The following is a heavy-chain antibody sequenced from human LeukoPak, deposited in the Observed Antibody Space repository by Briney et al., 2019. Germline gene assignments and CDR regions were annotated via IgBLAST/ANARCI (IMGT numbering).Heavy chain of an antibody. CDR1: GGTFSSYA. CDR3: ASSKKAPYYYDSSGSNSYYFDY. CDR2: IIPIFGTA. Sequence: SVKVSCKASGGTFSSYAISWVRQAPGQGLEWMGGIIPIFGTANYAQKFQGRVTITTDESTSTAYMKLSSLRSEDTAVYYCASSKKAPYYYDSSGSNSYYFDYWGQGTLVTVSS. V-gene: IGHV1-69*05. J-gene: IGHJ4*02. D-gene: IGHD3-22*01.